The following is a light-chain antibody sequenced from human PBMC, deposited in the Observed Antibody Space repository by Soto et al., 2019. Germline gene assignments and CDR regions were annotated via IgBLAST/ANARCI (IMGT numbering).Light chain of an antibody. CDR3: QQYNNWPLWT. V-gene: IGKV3-15*01. J-gene: IGKJ1*01. CDR1: QSVSSN. Sequence: TVMTQSPATLSVSPGERVTLSCRASQSVSSNLAWYQHKLGQAPRLLIYGASNRATGIPARFSGSGSGTEFTLTISSLQSEDFAIYYCQQYNNWPLWTFGQGTKVDIK. CDR2: GAS.